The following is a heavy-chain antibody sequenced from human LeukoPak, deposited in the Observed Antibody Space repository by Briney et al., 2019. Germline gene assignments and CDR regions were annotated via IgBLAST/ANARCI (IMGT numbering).Heavy chain of an antibody. V-gene: IGHV3-48*02. CDR2: ISSSGSTI. J-gene: IGHJ4*02. CDR3: ARVYGGRPTYFDY. Sequence: PGGSLRLSCAASGITFSSYSMNWVRQAPGKGLEWVSYISSSGSTIDYADSVKGRFTISRDNAKNSLYLQMNSLGDEDTAVYYCARVYGGRPTYFDYWGQGTLVTVSS. CDR1: GITFSSYS. D-gene: IGHD4-23*01.